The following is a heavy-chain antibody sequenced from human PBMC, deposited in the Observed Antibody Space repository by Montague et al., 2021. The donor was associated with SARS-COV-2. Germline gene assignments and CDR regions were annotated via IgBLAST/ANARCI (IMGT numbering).Heavy chain of an antibody. CDR2: ISHSGNT. CDR1: GGSFSAYY. J-gene: IGHJ6*02. V-gene: IGHV4-34*01. CDR3: ARVTCRLLYMASYYGMDF. Sequence: SETLSLTCAVYGGSFSAYYWSWIRQPPGKGLEWIGEISHSGNTNYNPSLKSRVTISIDTSKNQFSLKLRSVTAADTAVYYCARVTCRLLYMASYYGMDFWGQGTTVTVSS. D-gene: IGHD2-2*02.